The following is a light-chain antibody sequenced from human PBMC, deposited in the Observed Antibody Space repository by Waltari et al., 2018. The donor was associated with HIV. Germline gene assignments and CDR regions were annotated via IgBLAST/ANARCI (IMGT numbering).Light chain of an antibody. J-gene: IGLJ2*01. CDR1: SSNICYYDY. Sequence: QSALTQPPSASGSPGQSIVLPCTRSSSNICYYDYVSWYQQYPGQAPKALIYEVTSRPSGTSSRFSGSKSATTAFLAISKLQTDDEADYFCSSYTRRGTVVFGGGTRLTVL. V-gene: IGLV2-14*01. CDR3: SSYTRRGTVV. CDR2: EVT.